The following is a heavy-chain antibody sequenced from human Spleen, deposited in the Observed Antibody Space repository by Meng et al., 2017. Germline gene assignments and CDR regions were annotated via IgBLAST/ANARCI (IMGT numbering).Heavy chain of an antibody. CDR2: INTSGRTK. J-gene: IGHJ4*02. V-gene: IGHV3-11*04. CDR3: ARDGGAGDFDL. Sequence: GGSLRLSCTASGFTFGDYAMSWVRQAPGKGLEWLSYINTSGRTKNYADSVKGRFTISRDNARNSLYLQMNSLRVEDTAVYYCARDGGAGDFDLWGQGTLVTVSS. D-gene: IGHD2-21*01. CDR1: GFTFGDYA.